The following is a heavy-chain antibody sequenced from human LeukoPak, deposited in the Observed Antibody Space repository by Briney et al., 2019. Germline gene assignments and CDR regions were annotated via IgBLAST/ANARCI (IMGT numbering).Heavy chain of an antibody. CDR3: ARGRPGIAAAGTPHYYYYMDV. CDR2: IIAIFGTA. Sequence: SVKVSCNASGDTFSSYAVSWVRQARGQGLEWMGGIIAIFGTANYAQKFQGRVTITTDESTSTAHMEQSSLRSEDTAVYYCARGRPGIAAAGTPHYYYYMDVWGKGTTVTVSS. CDR1: GDTFSSYA. V-gene: IGHV1-69*05. D-gene: IGHD6-13*01. J-gene: IGHJ6*03.